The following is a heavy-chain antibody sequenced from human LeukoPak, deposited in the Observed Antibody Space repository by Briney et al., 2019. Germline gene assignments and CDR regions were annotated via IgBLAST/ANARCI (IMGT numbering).Heavy chain of an antibody. J-gene: IGHJ4*02. CDR2: IYPGDSDT. Sequence: GESLKISCKGSGYSFTSCWIGWVRQMPGKGLEWMGIIYPGDSDTRYGPSFQGQVTISADKSISTAYLQWSSLKASDTAMYYCARRTAMALPQFDYWGQGTLVTVSS. CDR3: ARRTAMALPQFDY. V-gene: IGHV5-51*01. CDR1: GYSFTSCW. D-gene: IGHD5-18*01.